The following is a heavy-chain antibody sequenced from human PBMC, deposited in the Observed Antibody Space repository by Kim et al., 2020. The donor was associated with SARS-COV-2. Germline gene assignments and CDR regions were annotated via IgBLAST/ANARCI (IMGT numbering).Heavy chain of an antibody. V-gene: IGHV3-73*01. Sequence: GGSLRLSCAASGFTFSGSAMHWVRQASGKGLEWVGRIRSKANSYATAYAASVKGRFTISRDDSKNTAYLQMNSLKTEDTAVYYCTRRVAAAGIDYWGQGTLVTVSS. CDR1: GFTFSGSA. CDR2: IRSKANSYAT. J-gene: IGHJ4*02. CDR3: TRRVAAAGIDY. D-gene: IGHD6-13*01.